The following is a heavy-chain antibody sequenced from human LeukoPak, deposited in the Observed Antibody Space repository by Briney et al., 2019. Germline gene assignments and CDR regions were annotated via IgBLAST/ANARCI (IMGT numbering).Heavy chain of an antibody. Sequence: GGSLRLSCVASGFSFSSSWMNWVRQAPGKGLEWVAVIWYGGSNKYYADSVKGRFTISRDNSKNTLYLQMNSLRAEDTAVYYCAKGGSRFLEWSLDYFDYWGQGTLVTVSS. J-gene: IGHJ4*02. CDR2: IWYGGSNK. V-gene: IGHV3-30*02. CDR3: AKGGSRFLEWSLDYFDY. D-gene: IGHD3-3*01. CDR1: GFSFSSSW.